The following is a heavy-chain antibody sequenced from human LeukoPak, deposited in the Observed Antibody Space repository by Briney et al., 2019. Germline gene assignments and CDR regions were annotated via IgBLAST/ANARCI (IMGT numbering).Heavy chain of an antibody. CDR1: GFTFSSYS. D-gene: IGHD6-13*01. J-gene: IGHJ1*01. Sequence: PTGGSLRLSCAASGFTFSSYSMNWVRQAPGKGLEWVSYISSSSSTIYYADSVKGRFTISRDNAKNSLYLQMNSLRDEDTAVYYCARGIAAAARAEYFQHWGQGTLATASS. CDR3: ARGIAAAARAEYFQH. CDR2: ISSSSSTI. V-gene: IGHV3-48*02.